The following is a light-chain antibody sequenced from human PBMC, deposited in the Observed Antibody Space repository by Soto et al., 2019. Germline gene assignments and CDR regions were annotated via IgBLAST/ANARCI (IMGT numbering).Light chain of an antibody. CDR1: LSLLFNARAY. Sequence: IMMTQSPESLTLSLGERATISCKSNLSLLFNARAYLAWYQHKSGRPPKLLLYWASKRESGIPDRFVGSGSGTSFTLSINTLPSEDVAVDDCQHYFTTPLTCGGGTRFEIK. CDR2: WAS. V-gene: IGKV4-1*01. J-gene: IGKJ4*01. CDR3: QHYFTTPLT.